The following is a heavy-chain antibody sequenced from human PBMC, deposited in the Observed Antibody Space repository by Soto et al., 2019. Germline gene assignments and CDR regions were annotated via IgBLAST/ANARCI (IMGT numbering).Heavy chain of an antibody. CDR3: ARPIAARRGFYGVDV. CDR1: GDSFTHYW. Sequence: GESLTISCTSSGDSFTHYWISWVRQMPGKGLEWMGRIDPSDSYTNYSPSFQGHVTISADKSISTAYLQWSSLKASDTAMYYCARPIAARRGFYGVDVWGQGTTVTVSS. V-gene: IGHV5-10-1*01. CDR2: IDPSDSYT. J-gene: IGHJ6*02. D-gene: IGHD6-6*01.